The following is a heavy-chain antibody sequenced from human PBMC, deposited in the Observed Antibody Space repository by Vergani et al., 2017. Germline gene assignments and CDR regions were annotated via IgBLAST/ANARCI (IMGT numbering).Heavy chain of an antibody. J-gene: IGHJ5*02. Sequence: QVQLVESGGGVVQPGRSLRLSCAASGFTFNQYGMHWVRQAPGKGLEWVAVTGYDGNNKQYADSVKGRFTISRDNSKSTMYLQMNSLRDEDTGVYYCARDVRLLYNRFDPWGQGTLVTVSS. V-gene: IGHV3-33*01. CDR2: TGYDGNNK. D-gene: IGHD1-14*01. CDR1: GFTFNQYG. CDR3: ARDVRLLYNRFDP.